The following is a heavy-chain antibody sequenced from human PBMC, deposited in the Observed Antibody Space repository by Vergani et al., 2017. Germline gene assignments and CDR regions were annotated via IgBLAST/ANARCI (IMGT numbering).Heavy chain of an antibody. CDR1: EFTFSNYA. J-gene: IGHJ4*02. CDR2: ISWNSGSI. Sequence: EVQLLESGGGLVQPGGSLRLTCAASEFTFSNYAMNWVRQAPGKGLEWVSGISWNSGSIGYADSVKGRFTISRDNAKNSLYLQMNSLRAEDTALYYCARVRGENKQMVMYYFDYWGQGTLVTVSS. CDR3: ARVRGENKQMVMYYFDY. D-gene: IGHD1/OR15-1a*01. V-gene: IGHV3-9*01.